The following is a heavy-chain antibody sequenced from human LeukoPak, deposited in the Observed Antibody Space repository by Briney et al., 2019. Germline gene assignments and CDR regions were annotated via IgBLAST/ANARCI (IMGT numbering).Heavy chain of an antibody. V-gene: IGHV4-4*07. Sequence: SETLSLTCTVSGGSISDNFWSWIRQPAGKGLEWIGRIYSSGSTLYSPSLKSRVTMSVDTSKNHFSLRLTSVTAADTAVYFCARGPYCGDDCYFDSWGRGTLFTVSS. CDR3: ARGPYCGDDCYFDS. D-gene: IGHD2-21*01. J-gene: IGHJ4*02. CDR2: IYSSGST. CDR1: GGSISDNF.